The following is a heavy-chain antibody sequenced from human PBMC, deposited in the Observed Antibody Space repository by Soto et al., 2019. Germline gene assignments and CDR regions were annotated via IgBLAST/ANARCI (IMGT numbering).Heavy chain of an antibody. CDR2: ISSGGINI. V-gene: IGHV3-48*03. CDR1: GFMFSIYK. CDR3: ARDHPNRNYGTCFDY. D-gene: IGHD1-7*01. Sequence: GGSLRLSCAASGFMFSIYKMNWVRQAPGKGLEWVSYISSGGINIHYADSVKGRFTISRDNAKNSLYLQMDNLRAEDTAVYYCARDHPNRNYGTCFDYWGQGTPVTVSS. J-gene: IGHJ4*02.